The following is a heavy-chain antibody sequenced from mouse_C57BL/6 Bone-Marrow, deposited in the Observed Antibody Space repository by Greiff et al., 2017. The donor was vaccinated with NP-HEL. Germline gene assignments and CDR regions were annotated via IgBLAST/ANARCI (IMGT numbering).Heavy chain of an antibody. CDR3: ARKQLRLPYFDC. J-gene: IGHJ2*01. V-gene: IGHV8-8*01. Sequence: QVQLKESGPGILQPSHTLSLTCSFSGFSLSTFGMGVGWIRQPSGKGLEGLAHIWWDDDKYYNPALKSRLTISKDTSKNQVFLKIANVDTADTATYCCARKQLRLPYFDCWGQGTTLTVSS. D-gene: IGHD3-2*02. CDR1: GFSLSTFGMG. CDR2: IWWDDDK.